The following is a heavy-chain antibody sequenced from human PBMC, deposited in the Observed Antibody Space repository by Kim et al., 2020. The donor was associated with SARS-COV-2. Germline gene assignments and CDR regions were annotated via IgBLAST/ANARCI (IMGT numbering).Heavy chain of an antibody. CDR3: ARALRYFDQHFDY. J-gene: IGHJ4*02. V-gene: IGHV4-61*01. CDR1: GGSVSSGSYY. Sequence: SETLSLTCTVSGGSVSSGSYYWSWIRQPPGKGLEWIGYIYYSGSTNYNPSLKSRVTISVDTSKNQFSLKLSSVTAADTAVYYCARALRYFDQHFDYWGQGTLVTVSS. CDR2: IYYSGST. D-gene: IGHD3-9*01.